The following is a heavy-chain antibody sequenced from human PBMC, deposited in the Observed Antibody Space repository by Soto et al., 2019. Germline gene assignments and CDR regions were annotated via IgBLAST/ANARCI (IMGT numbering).Heavy chain of an antibody. Sequence: QVQLVESGGGVVQPGRSLRLSCAASGFTFSSYGMHWVRQAPGKGLEWVAVIWYDGSNKYYADSVKGRFTISRDNSKNTLYLQMNSLRAEDTAVYYCARESSHYYSSGYCYGTGKFDYWGQGTLVTVSS. CDR2: IWYDGSNK. CDR1: GFTFSSYG. D-gene: IGHD3-22*01. V-gene: IGHV3-33*01. CDR3: ARESSHYYSSGYCYGTGKFDY. J-gene: IGHJ4*02.